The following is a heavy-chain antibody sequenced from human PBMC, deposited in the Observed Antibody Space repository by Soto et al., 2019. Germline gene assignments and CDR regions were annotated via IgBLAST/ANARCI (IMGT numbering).Heavy chain of an antibody. J-gene: IGHJ6*02. V-gene: IGHV1-18*01. CDR2: ISAYNGNT. Sequence: QVQLVQSGAEVKKPGASVKVSCKASGYTFTSYGISWVRQAPGQGLEWMGWISAYNGNTNYAQKLQGRVTMTTDTATSTAYMELRSPRSDDTAVYYCARDTPVAPRDYYYYGMDVWGQGTTVTVSS. CDR3: ARDTPVAPRDYYYYGMDV. CDR1: GYTFTSYG.